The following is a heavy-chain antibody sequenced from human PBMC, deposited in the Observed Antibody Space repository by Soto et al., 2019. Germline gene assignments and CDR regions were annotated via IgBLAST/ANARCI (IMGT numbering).Heavy chain of an antibody. CDR2: IYHSGTT. D-gene: IGHD1-26*01. V-gene: IGHV4-4*02. CDR1: GGFISSSNW. J-gene: IGHJ4*02. CDR3: AGNSGTYSFDY. Sequence: QVQLQESGPGLVKPSGTLSLTCAVSGGFISSSNWWSWVRQPPGKGLEWIGEIYHSGTTNYNPSLKXXVTISVGKSKNQFSLKLTSVTAADTAVYYCAGNSGTYSFDYWGQGTLVTVSS.